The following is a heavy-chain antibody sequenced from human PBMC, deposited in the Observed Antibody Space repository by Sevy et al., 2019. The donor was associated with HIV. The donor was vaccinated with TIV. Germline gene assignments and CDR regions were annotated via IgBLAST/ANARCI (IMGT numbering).Heavy chain of an antibody. D-gene: IGHD6-13*01. CDR2: MNPNTGQS. J-gene: IGHJ4*02. CDR3: ARGIAAGFDY. Sequence: ASVKVSCKASGYTFTALDINWVRQATGQGLEWMGWMNPNTGQSDYSQRFQGRVTMTRDTSISTAYMELHSLRSDDTAIYYCARGIAAGFDYWGQGTQVTVSS. CDR1: GYTFTALD. V-gene: IGHV1-8*01.